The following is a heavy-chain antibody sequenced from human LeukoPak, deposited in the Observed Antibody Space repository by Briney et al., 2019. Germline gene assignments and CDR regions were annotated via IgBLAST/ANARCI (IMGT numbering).Heavy chain of an antibody. D-gene: IGHD2-2*01. V-gene: IGHV3-23*01. CDR3: AKASRVVPAAWYFDL. J-gene: IGHJ2*01. CDR2: ISGSGGST. Sequence: GGSLRLSCAASGLTFSSYWMSWVRQAPGKGLEWVSVISGSGGSTYYADSVKGRFTISRDNSKNTLYLQMNSLKAEDTAVYYCAKASRVVPAAWYFDLWGRGTLVTVSS. CDR1: GLTFSSYW.